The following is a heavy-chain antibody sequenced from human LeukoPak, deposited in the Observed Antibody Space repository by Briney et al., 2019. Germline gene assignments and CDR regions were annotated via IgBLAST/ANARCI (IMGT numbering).Heavy chain of an antibody. Sequence: GGSLRLSCAASGFTFSGHAMSWVRQAPGKGLEWVASINHNGNVNYYVDSVKGRFTISRDNAKNSLYLQMSNLRAEDTAVYFCARGGGLDVWGQGATVTVSS. D-gene: IGHD3-16*01. J-gene: IGHJ6*02. CDR2: INHNGNVN. CDR1: GFTFSGHA. V-gene: IGHV3-7*03. CDR3: ARGGGLDV.